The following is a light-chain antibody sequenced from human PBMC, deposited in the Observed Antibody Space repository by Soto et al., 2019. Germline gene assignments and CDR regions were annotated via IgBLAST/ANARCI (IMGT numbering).Light chain of an antibody. CDR3: AAWDDILNGWV. CDR1: DSNIGSNS. V-gene: IGLV1-44*01. J-gene: IGLJ3*02. CDR2: SND. Sequence: QAVVTQPPSASGTPGQRVTISCSGSDSNIGSNSVNWYQHLPGMAPKLLTHSNDHRPSGVADRFSGSKSGTSASLAISGLQSEDEADYYSAAWDDILNGWVFGGGTKLTVL.